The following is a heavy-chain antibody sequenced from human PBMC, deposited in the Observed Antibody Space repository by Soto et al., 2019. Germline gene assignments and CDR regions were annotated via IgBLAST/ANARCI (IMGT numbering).Heavy chain of an antibody. CDR2: IYYSGGT. J-gene: IGHJ4*02. D-gene: IGHD3-22*01. Sequence: SETLSLTCTVSGGSISSGGYYWSWIRQHPGKGLEWIGYIYYSGGTYYNPSLKSRVTISVDTSKNQFSLKLSSVTAADTAVYYCASSHYYDSSGYYYPFDYWGQGTLVTVSS. V-gene: IGHV4-31*03. CDR1: GGSISSGGYY. CDR3: ASSHYYDSSGYYYPFDY.